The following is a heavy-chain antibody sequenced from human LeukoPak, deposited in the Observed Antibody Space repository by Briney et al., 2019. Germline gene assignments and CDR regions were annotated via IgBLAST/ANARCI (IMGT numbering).Heavy chain of an antibody. CDR1: GFTFDDYA. J-gene: IGHJ4*02. CDR3: AKLFGLGCSSTSCYTPFDY. D-gene: IGHD2-2*02. CDR2: ISGSGGST. V-gene: IGHV3-23*01. Sequence: GRSLRLSCAASGFTFDDYAMHWVRQAPGKGLEWVSAISGSGGSTYYADSVKGRFTISRDNSKNTLYLQMNSLRAEDTAVYYCAKLFGLGCSSTSCYTPFDYWGQGTLVTVSS.